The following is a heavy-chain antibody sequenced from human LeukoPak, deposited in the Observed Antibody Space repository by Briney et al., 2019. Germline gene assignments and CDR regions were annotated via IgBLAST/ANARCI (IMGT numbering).Heavy chain of an antibody. V-gene: IGHV4-31*03. CDR3: ARAAWRGTNSRDAFDI. CDR2: ISYSGTT. D-gene: IGHD4/OR15-4a*01. Sequence: SETLSPTCTVSGGSISSGGDYWSWIRQHPGKGLEWIGYISYSGTTYYNPSLKSRITISLDTSKNQFSLELSSVTAADTAVYYCARAAWRGTNSRDAFDIWGLGTVVTVSS. CDR1: GGSISSGGDY. J-gene: IGHJ3*02.